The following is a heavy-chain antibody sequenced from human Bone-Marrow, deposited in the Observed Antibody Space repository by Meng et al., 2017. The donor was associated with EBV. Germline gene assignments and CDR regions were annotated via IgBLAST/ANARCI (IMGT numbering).Heavy chain of an antibody. D-gene: IGHD4-17*01. J-gene: IGHJ4*02. CDR1: GFTVSSYA. Sequence: EVQLLESXXGRVQPGGSLRLSCPASGFTVSSYAMSWVRQAPGKGLEWVSAISGSGGSTYYADSVKGRFTISRDNSKNTLYLQMNSLRAEDTAVYYCAKCTVGWPLSYFDYWGQGTLVTVSS. V-gene: IGHV3-23*01. CDR2: ISGSGGST. CDR3: AKCTVGWPLSYFDY.